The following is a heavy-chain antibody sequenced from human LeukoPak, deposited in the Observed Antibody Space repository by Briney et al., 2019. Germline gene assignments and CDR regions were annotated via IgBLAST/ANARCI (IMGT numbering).Heavy chain of an antibody. CDR1: GGSISSGGYY. V-gene: IGHV4-31*03. Sequence: SETLSLTCTVSGGSISSGGYYWSWIRQYPGKGLEWIGYIYYSGSTYYNPSLKSRVTISVDTSKNQFSLKLSSVTAADTAVYYCARGRAYDFIFDYWGQGTLVTVSS. CDR2: IYYSGST. CDR3: ARGRAYDFIFDY. J-gene: IGHJ4*02. D-gene: IGHD5-12*01.